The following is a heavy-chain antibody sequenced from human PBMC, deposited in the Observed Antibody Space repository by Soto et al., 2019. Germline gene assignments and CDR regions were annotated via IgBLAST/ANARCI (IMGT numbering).Heavy chain of an antibody. CDR1: GYSFTSCW. J-gene: IGHJ6*02. V-gene: IGHV5-51*01. D-gene: IGHD5-12*01. Sequence: PGESLKISCKGSGYSFTSCWIGWVREMRGKGLEWMGMIYPGDYDNRYSPSFQGQVTISADKSISTAYLQSSSLNASDTAMYYCARHKRGYSRYEYPLGYYYYGMDVWGQGTTVTVSS. CDR2: IYPGDYDN. CDR3: ARHKRGYSRYEYPLGYYYYGMDV.